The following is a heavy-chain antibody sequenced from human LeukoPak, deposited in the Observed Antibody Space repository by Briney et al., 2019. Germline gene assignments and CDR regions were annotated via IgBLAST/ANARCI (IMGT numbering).Heavy chain of an antibody. V-gene: IGHV1-8*01. CDR2: MNPNSGNT. J-gene: IGHJ6*03. CDR3: ARLGYYYDSSGYYYVRYYYMDV. Sequence: ASVKVSCKASGYTFASYDINWVRQATGQGLEWMGWMNPNSGNTGCAQKFQGRVTMTRNTSISTAYMELSSLRSEDTAVYYCARLGYYYDSSGYYYVRYYYMDVWGKGTTVTISS. CDR1: GYTFASYD. D-gene: IGHD3-22*01.